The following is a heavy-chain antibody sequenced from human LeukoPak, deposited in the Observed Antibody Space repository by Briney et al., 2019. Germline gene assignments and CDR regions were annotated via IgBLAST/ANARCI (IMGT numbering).Heavy chain of an antibody. V-gene: IGHV4-30-2*01. CDR2: IYHSGST. CDR1: GGSISSGGYS. CDR3: ARGWLQFYWYFDL. Sequence: SQTLSLTCAVSGGSISSGGYSWSWIRQPLGKGLEWIGYIYHSGSTYYNPSLKSRVTISVDRSKNQFSLKPTSVTAADTAVYYCARGWLQFYWYFDLWGRGTLVTVSS. J-gene: IGHJ2*01. D-gene: IGHD5-24*01.